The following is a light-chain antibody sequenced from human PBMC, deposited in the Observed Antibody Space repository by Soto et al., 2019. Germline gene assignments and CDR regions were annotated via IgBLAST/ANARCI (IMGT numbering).Light chain of an antibody. V-gene: IGKV3-20*01. CDR3: HQYGGSPQT. CDR2: GAS. Sequence: EIVLTQSPGTLSLSPGERATLSCRASQSVSNYLAWYQRKPGQAPRLFIYGASSRATGIPDRFSGSGSGTDFTLTISRLEPEDFAVYYCHQYGGSPQTFGQGTKVEIK. CDR1: QSVSNY. J-gene: IGKJ1*01.